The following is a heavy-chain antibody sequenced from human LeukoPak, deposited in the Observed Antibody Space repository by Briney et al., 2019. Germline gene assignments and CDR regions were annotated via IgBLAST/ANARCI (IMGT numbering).Heavy chain of an antibody. D-gene: IGHD5-18*01. CDR1: GGSISSYY. CDR3: ARGYTYGSWGGYFDY. V-gene: IGHV4-59*01. CDR2: IYYSGST. Sequence: SETLSLTCTVSGGSISSYYWTWIRQPPGKGLEWIGYIYYSGSTNYNPSLKSRVTISVDTSKNQFSLKLSSVTAADTAVYYCARGYTYGSWGGYFDYWGQGTLVTVSS. J-gene: IGHJ4*02.